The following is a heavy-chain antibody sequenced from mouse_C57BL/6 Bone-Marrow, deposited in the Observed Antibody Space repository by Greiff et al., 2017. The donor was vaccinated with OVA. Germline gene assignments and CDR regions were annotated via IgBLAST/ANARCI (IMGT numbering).Heavy chain of an antibody. CDR1: GFTFTDYY. D-gene: IGHD4-1*01. Sequence: EVKLVESGGGLVQPGGSLSLSCAASGFTFTDYYMSWVRQPPGKALEWLGFIRNKANGYTTEYSASVKGRFTISRDNSQSILYLQMNALRAEDSATYYCARFPGSTSYFDVWGTGTTVTVSS. CDR2: IRNKANGYTT. CDR3: ARFPGSTSYFDV. J-gene: IGHJ1*03. V-gene: IGHV7-3*01.